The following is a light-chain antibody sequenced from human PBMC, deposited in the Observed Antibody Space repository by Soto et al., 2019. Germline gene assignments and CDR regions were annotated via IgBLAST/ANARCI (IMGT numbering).Light chain of an antibody. CDR1: QGVSSY. J-gene: IGKJ1*01. CDR3: HQRSSWPQS. V-gene: IGKV3-11*01. CDR2: DAS. Sequence: EIVLTQSPATLSLSPGESATLSCRASQGVSSYLAWYQQEPGQAPRLLIYDASNRATGIPARFSGSGSETDFTLTISSLEPEDFAVYYCHQRSSWPQSFGQGTKVDIK.